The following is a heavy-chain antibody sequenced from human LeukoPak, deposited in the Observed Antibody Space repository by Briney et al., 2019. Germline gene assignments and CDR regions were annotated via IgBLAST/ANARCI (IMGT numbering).Heavy chain of an antibody. CDR3: ARVAYCGGDCPPG. D-gene: IGHD2-21*02. Sequence: GGSLRLSCAASGFTFSSYAMSWVRQAPGKGLEWVSAISGSGGSTYYADSVKGRFTISRDNAKNSLYLQMNSLRAEDTAVYYCARVAYCGGDCPPGWGQGTLVTVSS. V-gene: IGHV3-23*01. CDR1: GFTFSSYA. CDR2: ISGSGGST. J-gene: IGHJ4*02.